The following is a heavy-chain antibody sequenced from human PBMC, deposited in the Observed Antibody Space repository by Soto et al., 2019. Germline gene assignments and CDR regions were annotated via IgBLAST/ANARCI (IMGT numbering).Heavy chain of an antibody. J-gene: IGHJ4*02. CDR2: IFYSGSA. V-gene: IGHV4-30-4*08. CDR3: ARSPYSYGFNL. CDR1: GGSVSSGDHY. D-gene: IGHD5-18*01. Sequence: SETLSLTCTVSGGSVSSGDHYWNWIRQPPGKGLEWIGYIFYSGSAFYNPSLQSRVTISVDTSNNQFSLKMKSVTAADTAVYYCARSPYSYGFNLWGQGTLVTVSS.